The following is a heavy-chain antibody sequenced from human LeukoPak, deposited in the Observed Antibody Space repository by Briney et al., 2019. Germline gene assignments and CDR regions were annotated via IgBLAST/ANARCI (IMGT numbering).Heavy chain of an antibody. CDR3: ARKELWFGESTYYYYGMDV. D-gene: IGHD3-10*01. CDR2: ISAYNGNT. J-gene: IGHJ6*02. CDR1: GYTFTSYG. V-gene: IGHV1-18*01. Sequence: ASVKVSCKASGYTFTSYGISWVRQATGQGLEWMGWISAYNGNTNYAQKLQGRVTMTTDTSTSTAYMELRSLRSDDTAVYYCARKELWFGESTYYYYGMDVWGQGTTVTVSS.